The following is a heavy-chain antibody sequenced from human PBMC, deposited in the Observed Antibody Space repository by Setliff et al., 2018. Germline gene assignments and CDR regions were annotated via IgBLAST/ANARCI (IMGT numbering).Heavy chain of an antibody. V-gene: IGHV4-30-4*08. D-gene: IGHD1-26*01. J-gene: IGHJ3*02. CDR3: ARKGISALSGAFDM. CDR1: GGSISSGDYY. CDR2: IYSSGST. Sequence: PSETLSLTCTVSGGSISSGDYYWSWIRLPPGKGLEWIGYIYSSGSTYYNPSLKSRVSISVDTSKNQFSLKLSSVTAADTAVYYCARKGISALSGAFDMWGQGTMVTVSS.